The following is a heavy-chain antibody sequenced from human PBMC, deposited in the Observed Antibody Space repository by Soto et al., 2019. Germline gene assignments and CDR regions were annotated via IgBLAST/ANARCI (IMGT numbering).Heavy chain of an antibody. V-gene: IGHV4-4*07. Sequence: SETLSLTCSVSGGSINSYWWSWIRQPAGKGLEWIGRVYSSGTTDYNPSLNSRATMSVETSKNQFSLKLSSVTAADTAVYYCARDIGSYAYGEGYWGQGSQVTVSS. D-gene: IGHD3-10*01. CDR2: VYSSGTT. J-gene: IGHJ4*02. CDR3: ARDIGSYAYGEGY. CDR1: GGSINSYW.